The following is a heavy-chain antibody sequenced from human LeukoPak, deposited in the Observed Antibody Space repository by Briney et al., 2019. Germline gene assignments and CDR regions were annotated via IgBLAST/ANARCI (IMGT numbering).Heavy chain of an antibody. CDR2: IYHTGST. CDR3: ARDKDDYVWGTYRW. J-gene: IGHJ4*02. CDR1: GYSISSGYY. D-gene: IGHD3-16*02. V-gene: IGHV4-38-2*01. Sequence: SETLSLTCAVSGYSISSGYYWGWVRQAPGKGLEWIGSIYHTGSTDYNPSLKSRLTMSVDMSKNQFSLNLRSVTAADTAVYYCARDKDDYVWGTYRWWGQGMRVTVSS.